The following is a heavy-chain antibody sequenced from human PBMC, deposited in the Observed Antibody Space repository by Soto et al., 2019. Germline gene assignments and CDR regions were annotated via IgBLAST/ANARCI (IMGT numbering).Heavy chain of an antibody. J-gene: IGHJ6*02. Sequence: GGSLRLSCAASGFTFDIHAMSWVRQAPGKGLQWVSVISGSGGSTYYADSVKGRFTISRDNSKNTLYLQMNSLRADDTAVYYCAKGSPATHHFYYAMDVWGQGTTVTVSS. CDR1: GFTFDIHA. CDR3: AKGSPATHHFYYAMDV. CDR2: ISGSGGST. V-gene: IGHV3-23*01.